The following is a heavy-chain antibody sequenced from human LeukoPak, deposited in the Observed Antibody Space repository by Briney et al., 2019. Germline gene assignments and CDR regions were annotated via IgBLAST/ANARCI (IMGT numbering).Heavy chain of an antibody. D-gene: IGHD4-17*01. CDR1: GGTFSSYA. CDR2: IIPILGIA. V-gene: IGHV1-69*04. J-gene: IGHJ2*01. CDR3: AREKVSGGDSYWYFDL. Sequence: GASVKVSCKASGGTFSSYAISWVRQAPGQGLEWMGRIIPILGIANYAQKFQGRVTITADKSTNTAYMELSSLRSEDTAVYYCAREKVSGGDSYWYFDLWGRGTLVTVSS.